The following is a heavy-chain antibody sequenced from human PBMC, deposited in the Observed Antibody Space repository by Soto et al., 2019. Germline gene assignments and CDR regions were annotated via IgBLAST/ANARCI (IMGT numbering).Heavy chain of an antibody. CDR2: IYWSGDE. CDR1: GFSRSTSGVG. CDR3: ARGLATLPVFAFDI. V-gene: IGHV2-5*01. J-gene: IGHJ3*02. D-gene: IGHD6-6*01. Sequence: QGTLKESGPTLVKPTQTLTLTCSFSGFSRSTSGVGVGWIRQSPGKALEWLALIYWSGDEHYRPSLKSRLSIIKDTSKNHVVLSMTDMDPVDTAPYYCARGLATLPVFAFDIWGQGTMVTVSS.